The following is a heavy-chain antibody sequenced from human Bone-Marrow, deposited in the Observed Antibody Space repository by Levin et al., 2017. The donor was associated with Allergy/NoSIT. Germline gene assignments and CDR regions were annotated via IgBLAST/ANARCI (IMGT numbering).Heavy chain of an antibody. Sequence: QSGGSLRLSCAASGFTLSTYWMSWVRQAPGKGLEWVASIKLDGSEKYFVESVKGRFTISRDNAKSSVYLQMNSLRDEDTALYYCARARAPRRDIVTRHFDLWGRGTLVTVSS. D-gene: IGHD5-12*01. V-gene: IGHV3-7*01. CDR3: ARARAPRRDIVTRHFDL. J-gene: IGHJ2*01. CDR2: IKLDGSEK. CDR1: GFTLSTYW.